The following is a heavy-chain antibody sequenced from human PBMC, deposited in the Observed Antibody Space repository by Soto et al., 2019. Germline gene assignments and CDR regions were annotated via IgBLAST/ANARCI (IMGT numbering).Heavy chain of an antibody. D-gene: IGHD3-16*01. J-gene: IGHJ5*02. V-gene: IGHV3-30*18. CDR2: ISYDGSDK. CDR3: AKTAGYDYVWGSSGLDP. Sequence: GGSLRLSCAASGFTFSRYGMHWVRQAPGKRLEWVAVISYDGSDKYYADSVKGRFTISRDDSKNTLYLQMNSLRAEDTAVYYCAKTAGYDYVWGSSGLDPWGQGTLVTVSA. CDR1: GFTFSRYG.